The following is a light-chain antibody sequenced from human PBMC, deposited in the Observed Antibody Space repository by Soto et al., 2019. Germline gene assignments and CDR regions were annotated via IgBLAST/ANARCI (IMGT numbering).Light chain of an antibody. CDR3: QQYYDTPLT. Sequence: DIVMTQSPDSLAVSLGERATINCKSSQSLSHTSNDKNYLAWYQQKPGQAPTLLIYWASTRQSGVPDRFSGSGSGTDFTLTISSLQAQDVAVYYCQQYYDTPLTFGGGTKVESK. CDR1: QSLSHTSNDKNY. CDR2: WAS. J-gene: IGKJ4*01. V-gene: IGKV4-1*01.